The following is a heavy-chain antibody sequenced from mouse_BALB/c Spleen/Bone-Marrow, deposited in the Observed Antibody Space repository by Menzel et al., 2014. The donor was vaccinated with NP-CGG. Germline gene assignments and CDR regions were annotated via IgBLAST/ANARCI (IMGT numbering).Heavy chain of an antibody. CDR3: ARLSYYGRFAY. J-gene: IGHJ3*01. V-gene: IGHV4-1*02. CDR2: INPDSSTI. Sequence: EVQVVESGGGLVQPGGSLKLSCAASGFDFSRYWMSWVRQAPGKGLEWIGEINPDSSTINYTPSLMDKFIISRDNAKNTLYLQMSKVRFEDTALYYCARLSYYGRFAYWGQGTPVTVSA. D-gene: IGHD1-1*01. CDR1: GFDFSRYW.